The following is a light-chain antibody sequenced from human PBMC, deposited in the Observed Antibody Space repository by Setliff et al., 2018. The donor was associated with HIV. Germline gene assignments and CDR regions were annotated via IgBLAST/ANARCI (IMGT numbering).Light chain of an antibody. J-gene: IGKJ1*01. CDR2: GAS. CDR3: QQYAGSPLT. CDR1: QSVSSSY. Sequence: TLSLSPGERAALSCRASQSVSSSYLAWYQQNPGQAPRLLIYGASSRATGIPDKFSGSGSGTDFTLTINRLEPEDFAVYYCQQYAGSPLTFGQGTKVDIK. V-gene: IGKV3-20*01.